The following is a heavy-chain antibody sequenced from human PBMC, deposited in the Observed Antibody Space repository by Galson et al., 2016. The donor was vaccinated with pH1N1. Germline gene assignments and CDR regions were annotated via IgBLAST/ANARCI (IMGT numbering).Heavy chain of an antibody. CDR3: ARGAYGDYVGFFDY. D-gene: IGHD4-17*01. Sequence: TLSLTCTVSGGSISSGDYHWSWIRQPPGKGLEWIGYIYYSGITYYNPSLKSRVTISVDTSKNQFSLKLSSVTAADTAVYYCARGAYGDYVGFFDYWGQETLVTVSS. V-gene: IGHV4-30-4*01. CDR1: GGSISSGDYH. J-gene: IGHJ4*02. CDR2: IYYSGIT.